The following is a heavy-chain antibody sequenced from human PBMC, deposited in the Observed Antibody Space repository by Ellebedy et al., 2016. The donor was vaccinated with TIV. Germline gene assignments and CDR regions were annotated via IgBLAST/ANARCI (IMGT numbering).Heavy chain of an antibody. CDR1: GYTFTGYY. Sequence: ASVKVSCKASGYTFTGYYMHWVRQAPGQGLEWMGGFDPEDGETIYAQKFQGRVTMTEDTSTDTAYMELSSLRSEDTAVYYCATRYPSCSGGSCPPYYYYGMDVWGQGTTVTVSS. CDR3: ATRYPSCSGGSCPPYYYYGMDV. CDR2: FDPEDGET. V-gene: IGHV1-24*01. J-gene: IGHJ6*02. D-gene: IGHD2-15*01.